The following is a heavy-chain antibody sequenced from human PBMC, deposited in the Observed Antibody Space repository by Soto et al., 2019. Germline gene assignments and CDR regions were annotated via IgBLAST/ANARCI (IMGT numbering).Heavy chain of an antibody. CDR2: ISSSSSYI. CDR1: GFTFSSYS. CDR3: ARDPRGYCSSTICNWFDP. Sequence: GGSLRLSCAASGFTFSSYSMNGVRQAPGKGLEWVSSISSSSSYIYFAVSVKDRFTISRDNAKNSLYLQINSLRPEGTAMYFCARDPRGYCSSTICNWFDPGGQGTLVTVSS. D-gene: IGHD2-2*01. J-gene: IGHJ5*02. V-gene: IGHV3-21*01.